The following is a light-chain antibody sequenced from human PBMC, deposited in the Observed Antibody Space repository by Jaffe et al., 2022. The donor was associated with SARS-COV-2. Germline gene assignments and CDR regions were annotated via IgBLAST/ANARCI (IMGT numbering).Light chain of an antibody. CDR2: RAS. J-gene: IGKJ4*01. CDR1: QSVDTY. Sequence: DIVMTQSPDSLAVSLGERATINCKSSQSVDTYLAWYRQQPGQPPKVLIYRASTRESGVPDRFSGSGSGTDFTLTISSLQAEDVAVYYCQQYYTFPLTLGGGTRVEMK. V-gene: IGKV4-1*01. CDR3: QQYYTFPLT.